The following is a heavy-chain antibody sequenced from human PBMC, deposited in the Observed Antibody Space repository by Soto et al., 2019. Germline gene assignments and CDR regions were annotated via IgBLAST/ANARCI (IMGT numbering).Heavy chain of an antibody. CDR2: IYYSGST. Sequence: QVQLQESGPGLVKPSQTLSLTCTVSGGSISSGGYYWSWIRQHPGKGLEWIGYIYYSGSTYYNPSLKGRFTISVDTSKTQFSLKLSSVTAADTAVYYCARDSTVTGDAFDIWGQGTMVTVSS. J-gene: IGHJ3*02. D-gene: IGHD4-17*01. CDR3: ARDSTVTGDAFDI. V-gene: IGHV4-31*03. CDR1: GGSISSGGYY.